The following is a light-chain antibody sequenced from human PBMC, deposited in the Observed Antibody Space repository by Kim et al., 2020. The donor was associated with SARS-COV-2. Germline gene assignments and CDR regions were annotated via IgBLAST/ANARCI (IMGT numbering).Light chain of an antibody. CDR1: QAISSY. CDR2: DAS. V-gene: IGKV1-33*01. J-gene: IGKJ3*01. Sequence: DIQMTQSPSSLSASVGDRVTITCRASQAISSYLNWYQQKPGKAPKLLIYDASNLESGVPSRFSGSGSGTDFTFTISSLHPEDIATYYCQQYNNTVSSFGPGTKVDIK. CDR3: QQYNNTVSS.